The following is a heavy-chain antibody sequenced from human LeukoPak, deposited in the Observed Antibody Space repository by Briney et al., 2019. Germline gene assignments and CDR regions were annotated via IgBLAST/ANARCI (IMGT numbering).Heavy chain of an antibody. CDR3: AKDITMAPFSDDY. CDR2: ISYDGSNK. Sequence: GGSLRLSCAASGFTFSSYGMHWVRQAPGKGLEWVAVISYDGSNKYYADSVKGRFTISRDNSKNTLYLQTNSLRAEDTAVYYCAKDITMAPFSDDYWGQGTLVTVSS. V-gene: IGHV3-30*18. D-gene: IGHD3-10*01. CDR1: GFTFSSYG. J-gene: IGHJ4*02.